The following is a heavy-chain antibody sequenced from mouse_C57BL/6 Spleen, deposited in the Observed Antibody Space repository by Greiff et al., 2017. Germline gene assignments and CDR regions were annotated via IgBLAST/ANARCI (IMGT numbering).Heavy chain of an antibody. CDR3: ARPGSLYAMDY. CDR1: GFTFSDYG. V-gene: IGHV5-17*01. CDR2: ISRGSSTI. J-gene: IGHJ4*01. Sequence: EVKVVESGGGLVKPGGSLKLSCAASGFTFSDYGMHWVRQAPEKGLEWVAYISRGSSTIYYADTVKGRFTISRDNAENTLFLQMTSLRSEDAAMYYCARPGSLYAMDYWGQGTSVTVSS.